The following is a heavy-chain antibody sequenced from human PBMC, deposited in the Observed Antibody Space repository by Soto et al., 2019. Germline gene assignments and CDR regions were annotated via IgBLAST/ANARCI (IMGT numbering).Heavy chain of an antibody. CDR3: ARDLVVVAAVGRFDP. CDR2: ISSSGSTI. Sequence: PGGSLRLSCAASGFTFSDYYMSWIRQAPGKGLEWVSYISSSGSTIYYADSVKGRSTISRDNAKNSLYLQMNSLRAEDTAVYYCARDLVVVAAVGRFDPWGQGTLVTVSS. CDR1: GFTFSDYY. D-gene: IGHD2-15*01. V-gene: IGHV3-11*01. J-gene: IGHJ5*02.